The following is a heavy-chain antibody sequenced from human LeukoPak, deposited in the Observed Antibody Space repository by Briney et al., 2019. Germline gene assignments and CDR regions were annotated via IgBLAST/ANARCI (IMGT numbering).Heavy chain of an antibody. CDR1: GYTFRNYG. Sequence: ASVKVSCKASGYTFRNYGITWVRQAPGQGLEWMGWISTYDGDTHYAQNLRGRVTVTTDTSTSTVYMELRSLRSDDTAVYYCARDPTNTSGYYAYFDYWGQGTLVTVSS. J-gene: IGHJ4*02. CDR3: ARDPTNTSGYYAYFDY. CDR2: ISTYDGDT. D-gene: IGHD5-12*01. V-gene: IGHV1-18*01.